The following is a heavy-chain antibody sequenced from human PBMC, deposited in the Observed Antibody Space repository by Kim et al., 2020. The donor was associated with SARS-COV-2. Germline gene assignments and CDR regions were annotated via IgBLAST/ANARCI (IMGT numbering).Heavy chain of an antibody. D-gene: IGHD6-19*01. CDR1: GYTFTGYY. CDR2: INPNSGGT. V-gene: IGHV1-2*02. Sequence: ASVKVSCKASGYTFTGYYMHWVRQAPGQGLEWMGWINPNSGGTHYAQKFQGRVTMTRDTSISTAYMELSRLRSDDTAVYYCARDLTAVTGDYYYYGMDVWGQGTTVTVSS. J-gene: IGHJ6*02. CDR3: ARDLTAVTGDYYYYGMDV.